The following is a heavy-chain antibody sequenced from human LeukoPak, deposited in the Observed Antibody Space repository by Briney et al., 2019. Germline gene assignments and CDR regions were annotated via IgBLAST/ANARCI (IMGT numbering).Heavy chain of an antibody. CDR1: GGSISSSSYY. CDR2: MYYSGTT. D-gene: IGHD3-3*01. V-gene: IGHV4-39*01. J-gene: IGHJ4*02. Sequence: SETLSLTCTVSGGSISSSSYYWGWIRQPPGKGLEWIGSMYYSGTTYYNPSLKSRVTISVDTSKNQFSLKLSSVTAADTAVYYCARIVLEWLMDHYYFDYWGQGTLVTVSS. CDR3: ARIVLEWLMDHYYFDY.